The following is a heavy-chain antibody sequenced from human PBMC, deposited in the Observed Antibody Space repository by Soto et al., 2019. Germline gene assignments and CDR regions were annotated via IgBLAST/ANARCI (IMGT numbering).Heavy chain of an antibody. CDR2: IFYSGST. V-gene: IGHV4-39*01. J-gene: IGHJ6*02. Sequence: SETLSLTCTVSGGSISSSSYYWGWIRQPPGKGLEWIGSIFYSGSTYYNPSLKSRVTISVDTSKNQFSLKLSSVTAADTAVYYCACIFSGGYSYYYYGMDVWGQGTTVTVSS. D-gene: IGHD3-3*02. CDR1: GGSISSSSYY. CDR3: ACIFSGGYSYYYYGMDV.